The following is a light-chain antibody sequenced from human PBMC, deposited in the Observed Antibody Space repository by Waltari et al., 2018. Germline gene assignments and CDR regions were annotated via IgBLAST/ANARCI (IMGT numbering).Light chain of an antibody. CDR3: CAYAGGRTYVV. Sequence: QSALTQAASVSGSLGQSITISCTGTTIDVGAYDLVSWYQQHPGKAPRLIIYAVTERPSVGSNRYSGCKSGNTTSLTLAGLQAEDESDYHCCAYAGGRTYVVFGGGTKLTVL. CDR1: TIDVGAYDL. V-gene: IGLV2-23*02. CDR2: AVT. J-gene: IGLJ2*01.